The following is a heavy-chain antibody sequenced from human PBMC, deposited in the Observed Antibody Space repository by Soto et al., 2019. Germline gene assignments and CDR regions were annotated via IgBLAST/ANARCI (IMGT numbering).Heavy chain of an antibody. J-gene: IGHJ4*02. V-gene: IGHV3-23*01. CDR2: ISSGDDT. CDR3: AKAMALY. CDR1: GISFTTYV. Sequence: GGSLRLSCAASGISFTTYVLTWVRQAPGKGLEWVSAISSGDDTYYADSVKGRFTISRDNSKNTLYLQMNSLRAEDTAVYYCAKAMALYWGQGTLVTVSS.